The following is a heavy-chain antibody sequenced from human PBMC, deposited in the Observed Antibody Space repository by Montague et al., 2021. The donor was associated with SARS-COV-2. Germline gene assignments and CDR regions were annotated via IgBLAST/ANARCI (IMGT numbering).Heavy chain of an antibody. D-gene: IGHD1-26*01. CDR3: VREGGSMTFDY. CDR1: GASISNHTYS. Sequence: TLSLTCTVSGASISNHTYSWGWIRQPAGKELEWIGSMFTSGSNTYNPSLKSRVTISVDTSKNQFSLRLNSVTAADTAVYYCVREGGSMTFDYWGQGILVTVSS. CDR2: MFTSGSN. J-gene: IGHJ4*02. V-gene: IGHV4-61*02.